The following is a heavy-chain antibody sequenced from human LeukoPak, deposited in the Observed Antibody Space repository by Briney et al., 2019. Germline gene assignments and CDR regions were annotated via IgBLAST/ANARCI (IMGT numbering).Heavy chain of an antibody. Sequence: PSETLSLICTVSGGSINSGGYFRTWIRQHPVTGLEWIGYIYYTGSTYYSPSLTSRVSLSVDTSNNQFSLKLSSVTAADTAMYYCARKVDQYYYYMDVWGKGTAVTVSS. CDR3: ARKVDQYYYYMDV. CDR2: IYYTGST. V-gene: IGHV4-31*03. CDR1: GGSINSGGYF. D-gene: IGHD2-2*01. J-gene: IGHJ6*03.